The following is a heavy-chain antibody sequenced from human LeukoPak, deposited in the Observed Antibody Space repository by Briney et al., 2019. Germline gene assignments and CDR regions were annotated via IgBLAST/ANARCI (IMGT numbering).Heavy chain of an antibody. D-gene: IGHD4-23*01. Sequence: PGGSLRLSCAASGFTFSSYWMHWVRQAPGKGLVWVSRISSDGSSTSYADSVKGRFTISRDNAKNTLYLQMNSLRAEDTAVYYCARDYGGSDFDYWGQGTLVTVSS. J-gene: IGHJ4*02. CDR1: GFTFSSYW. CDR3: ARDYGGSDFDY. V-gene: IGHV3-74*01. CDR2: ISSDGSST.